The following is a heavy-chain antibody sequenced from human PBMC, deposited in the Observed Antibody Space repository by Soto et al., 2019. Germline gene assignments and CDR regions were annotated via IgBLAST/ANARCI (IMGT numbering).Heavy chain of an antibody. V-gene: IGHV3-33*01. Sequence: TGGSLRLSCAASGFTFSSYGMHWVRQAPGKGLEWVAVIWYDGSNKYYADSVKGRFTISRDNSKNTLYLQMNSLRAEDTAVYYCXRDLGESPHYYYYGMDVWGQGTTVTVSS. CDR2: IWYDGSNK. CDR1: GFTFSSYG. J-gene: IGHJ6*02. CDR3: XRDLGESPHYYYYGMDV. D-gene: IGHD2-21*01.